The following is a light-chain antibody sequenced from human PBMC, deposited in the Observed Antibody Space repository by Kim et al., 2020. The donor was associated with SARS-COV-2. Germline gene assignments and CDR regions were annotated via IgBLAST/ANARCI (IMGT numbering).Light chain of an antibody. V-gene: IGLV3-1*01. Sequence: VSPGQTASITCSGDKLGDKYACWYQQNPGQSPVLVIYQDSKRPSGIPERFSGSNSGNTATLTISGTQAMDEADYYCQAWDSSTVVFGGGTQLTVL. CDR2: QDS. CDR3: QAWDSSTVV. CDR1: KLGDKY. J-gene: IGLJ2*01.